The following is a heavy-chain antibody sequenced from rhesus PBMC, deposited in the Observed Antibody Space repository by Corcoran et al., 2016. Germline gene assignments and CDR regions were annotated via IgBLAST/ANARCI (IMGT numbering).Heavy chain of an antibody. V-gene: IGHV4-169*02. CDR3: ARDGVLRGIDY. Sequence: QLQLQESGPGLVKPSETLSVTCAVSGGSISSSYWSWIRQAPGKGLEGIGYIYGRGSSTNYNPPLKSRVTRSVDTSKNQLSLKLSSVTAADTAVYYCARDGVLRGIDYWGQGVLVTVSS. J-gene: IGHJ4*01. D-gene: IGHD3-9*01. CDR2: IYGRGSST. CDR1: GGSISSSY.